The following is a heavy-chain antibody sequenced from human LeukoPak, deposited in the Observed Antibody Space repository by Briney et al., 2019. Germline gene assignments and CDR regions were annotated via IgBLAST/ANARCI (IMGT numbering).Heavy chain of an antibody. Sequence: GGSLRLSCAASGFTFSSYGMHWVRQAPGKGLEWVAFIRYDGSNKYYTDSVKGRFTISRDNSKNTLYLQMNSLRAEDTAVYYCARVPLGSSSYEDYYYYMDVWGKGTTVTVSS. D-gene: IGHD6-6*01. J-gene: IGHJ6*03. CDR2: IRYDGSNK. CDR3: ARVPLGSSSYEDYYYYMDV. V-gene: IGHV3-30*02. CDR1: GFTFSSYG.